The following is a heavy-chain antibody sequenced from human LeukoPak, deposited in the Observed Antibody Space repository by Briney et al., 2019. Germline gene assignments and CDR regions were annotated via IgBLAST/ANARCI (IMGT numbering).Heavy chain of an antibody. CDR3: AVQVYDAFDI. J-gene: IGHJ3*02. D-gene: IGHD2-8*01. CDR1: GGSISSYY. V-gene: IGHV4-59*01. Sequence: SEALSLTCTVSGGSISSYYWSWIRQPPGKGLEWIGYIYYSGSTNYNPSLKSRVTISVDTSKNKFSLKLSSVTAADTAVYYCAVQVYDAFDIWGQGTMVTVSS. CDR2: IYYSGST.